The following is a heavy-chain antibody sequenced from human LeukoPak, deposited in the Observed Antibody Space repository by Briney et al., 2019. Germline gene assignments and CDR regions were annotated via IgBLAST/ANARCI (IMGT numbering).Heavy chain of an antibody. CDR1: GFTFSSYA. J-gene: IGHJ4*02. D-gene: IGHD5-12*01. CDR3: AKVLDIVATINGYDY. V-gene: IGHV3-23*01. CDR2: ISSSGGTT. Sequence: GGSLRLSCAASGFTFSSYAMSWVRQAPGKGLEWVSSISSSGGTTFYADSVKGRFTISRDLFKKTVHLEMKAMRAEDTAVYYCAKVLDIVATINGYDYWGQGTLVTVSS.